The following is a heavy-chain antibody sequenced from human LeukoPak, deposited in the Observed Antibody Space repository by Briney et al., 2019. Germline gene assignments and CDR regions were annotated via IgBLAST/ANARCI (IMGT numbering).Heavy chain of an antibody. CDR3: AKPGYITSGWFDY. V-gene: IGHV3-23*01. CDR2: ISASGGNT. D-gene: IGHD1-14*01. Sequence: GGSLRLSCAASGFTFSSYLMSWVRQAPGKGLDWVSTISASGGNTYYADSVKGRFTTSRDNPKNTLLLQMNSLRAEDTAVYYCAKPGYITSGWFDYWGQGALVTVST. CDR1: GFTFSSYL. J-gene: IGHJ5*01.